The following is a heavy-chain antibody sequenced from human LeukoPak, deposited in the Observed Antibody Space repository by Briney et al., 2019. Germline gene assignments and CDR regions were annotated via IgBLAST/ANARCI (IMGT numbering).Heavy chain of an antibody. Sequence: SVKVSCKASGGTFSSYAISWVRQAPGQGLEWMGGIIPIFGTANYAQKFQGRVTITADESTSTAHMELSSLRSEDTAVYYCASPGDADSSGYYSYWGQGTLVTVSS. V-gene: IGHV1-69*01. J-gene: IGHJ4*02. CDR3: ASPGDADSSGYYSY. D-gene: IGHD3-22*01. CDR1: GGTFSSYA. CDR2: IIPIFGTA.